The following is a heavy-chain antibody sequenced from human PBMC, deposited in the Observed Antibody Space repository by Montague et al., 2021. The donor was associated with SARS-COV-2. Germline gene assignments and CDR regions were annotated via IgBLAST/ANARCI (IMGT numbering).Heavy chain of an antibody. Sequence: SETLPLTCAVYGGSFSGYYWSWIRQPPGKGLEWIGEINHSGSTNYNPSLKSRVNISVDTSKNQFSLKLSPVTAADTAVYYCARSHCPCLVLSRGWFDPWGQGTLVTVSS. V-gene: IGHV4-34*01. CDR1: GGSFSGYY. CDR2: INHSGST. J-gene: IGHJ5*02. CDR3: ARSHCPCLVLSRGWFDP. D-gene: IGHD6-19*01.